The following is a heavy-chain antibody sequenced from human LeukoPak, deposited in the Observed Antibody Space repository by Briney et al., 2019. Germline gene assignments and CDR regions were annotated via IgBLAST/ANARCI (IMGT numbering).Heavy chain of an antibody. V-gene: IGHV4-34*01. Sequence: SETLSLTCAVYGGSFSGYYWSWIRQPPGKGLEWIGGINHSGSTNYNPSLKSRVTISVDTSKNQFSLKLSSVTAADTAVYYCARPRGIAAAAWFDPWGQGTLVNVSS. J-gene: IGHJ5*02. CDR1: GGSFSGYY. CDR2: INHSGST. CDR3: ARPRGIAAAAWFDP. D-gene: IGHD6-13*01.